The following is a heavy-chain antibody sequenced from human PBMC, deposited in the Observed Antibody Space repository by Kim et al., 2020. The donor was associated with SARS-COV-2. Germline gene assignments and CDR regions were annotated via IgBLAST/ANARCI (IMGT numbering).Heavy chain of an antibody. V-gene: IGHV4-34*01. CDR3: ARQTRYDYVWGSYRSTYYYYYGMDV. Sequence: SETLSLTCAVYGGSFSGYYWSWIRQPPGKGLEWIGEINHSGSTNYNPSLKSRVTISVDTSKNQFSLKLSSVPAADTAVYYCARQTRYDYVWGSYRSTYYYYYGMDVWGQGATVTVS. CDR1: GGSFSGYY. CDR2: INHSGST. J-gene: IGHJ6*02. D-gene: IGHD3-16*02.